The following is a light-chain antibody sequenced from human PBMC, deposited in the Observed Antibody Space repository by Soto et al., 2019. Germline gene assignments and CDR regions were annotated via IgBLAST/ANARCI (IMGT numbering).Light chain of an antibody. V-gene: IGLV2-14*01. Sequence: QSALTQPASVSGSPGQSITISCTGTSSDVGGYNYVSWYQQHPGKAPKLMIYDVSNRPSGVSNRFSGSKSGNTASLTISGLQAEDEADYYCSSCTTSSTLYVFGPGTKLTVL. CDR3: SSCTTSSTLYV. J-gene: IGLJ1*01. CDR2: DVS. CDR1: SSDVGGYNY.